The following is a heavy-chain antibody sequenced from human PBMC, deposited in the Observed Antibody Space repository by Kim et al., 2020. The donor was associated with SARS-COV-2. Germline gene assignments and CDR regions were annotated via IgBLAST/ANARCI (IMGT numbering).Heavy chain of an antibody. CDR3: ARDPGYCSGVSCYSGVYFDY. V-gene: IGHV3-53*01. CDR1: GFTVSSNS. Sequence: GSLRLSCAASGFTVSSNSMSWVRQAPGKRLEWVSVIYSGGSTYYADSMKGRFTISRDNSKNTLYLQMNSLRAEDTAVYYCARDPGYCSGVSCYSGVYFDYWGQGTLVTVSS. D-gene: IGHD2-15*01. CDR2: IYSGGST. J-gene: IGHJ4*02.